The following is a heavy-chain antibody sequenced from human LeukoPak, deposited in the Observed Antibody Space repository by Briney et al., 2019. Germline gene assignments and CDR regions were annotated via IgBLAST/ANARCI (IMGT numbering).Heavy chain of an antibody. J-gene: IGHJ4*02. V-gene: IGHV3-23*01. CDR3: AKDERNWNYNLASQTYD. D-gene: IGHD1-7*01. CDR1: GFRFSSYA. Sequence: GGSLRLSCAASGFRFSSYAMSWVRQAPGKGLEWVSAISGSGVSTYYADSVKGRFTVSRDNSKNTLYLQMSILRAEDTAVYYCAKDERNWNYNLASQTYDWGQGTLVTVSS. CDR2: ISGSGVST.